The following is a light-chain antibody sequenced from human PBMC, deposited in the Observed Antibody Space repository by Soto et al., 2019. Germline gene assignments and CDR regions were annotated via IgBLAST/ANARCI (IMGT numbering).Light chain of an antibody. J-gene: IGLJ3*02. CDR2: AVR. CDR3: FSYTANDNWV. Sequence: QSALTQPRSVSGSPGQSVTISCTGTSSDVGRYNSVSWYQQLPGKAPQLIISAVRQRPSGVPDRFSGSKSGNTASLTISGLQTDDEADYFCFSYTANDNWVFGGGTKVTVL. V-gene: IGLV2-11*01. CDR1: SSDVGRYNS.